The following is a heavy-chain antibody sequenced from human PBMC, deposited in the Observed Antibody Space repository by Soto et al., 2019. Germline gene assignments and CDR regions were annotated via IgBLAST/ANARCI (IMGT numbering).Heavy chain of an antibody. CDR3: ARVGMEWSYTCDY. CDR2: IDSSGSTI. J-gene: IGHJ4*02. Sequence: EVHLVESGGDSVQPGGSVRLSCAASGFPFRDYSMNWVRQAPGEGLEWVSYIDSSGSTIKYADSVKGRFTSSRDNAKNSVYLQMSSLRDEDAAVYYCARVGMEWSYTCDYWGQGTLGTVSS. V-gene: IGHV3-48*02. CDR1: GFPFRDYS. D-gene: IGHD3-3*01.